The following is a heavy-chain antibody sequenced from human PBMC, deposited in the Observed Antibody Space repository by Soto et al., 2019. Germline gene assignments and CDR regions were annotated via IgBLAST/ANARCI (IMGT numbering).Heavy chain of an antibody. V-gene: IGHV1-18*01. CDR3: ARGYDYIWGSYRYYFDY. Sequence: ASVKVSCKASGGTFSSYTISWVRQAPGQGLEWMGWISAYNGNTNYAQKLQGRVTMTTDTSTSTAYMELRSLRSDDTAVYYCARGYDYIWGSYRYYFDYWGQGTLVTVSS. D-gene: IGHD3-16*02. CDR1: GGTFSSYT. CDR2: ISAYNGNT. J-gene: IGHJ4*02.